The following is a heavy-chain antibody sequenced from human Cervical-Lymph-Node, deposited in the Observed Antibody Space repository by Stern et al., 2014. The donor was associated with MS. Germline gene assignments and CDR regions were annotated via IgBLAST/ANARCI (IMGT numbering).Heavy chain of an antibody. CDR3: ARAEDSLASFEA. CDR1: GGSISRGGYY. D-gene: IGHD2-15*01. Sequence: QLQLQESGPGLLKAAQTLSLTCTVSGGSISRGGYYWSRLRQYPGKGLVGIGDSYFNGPTNYNPSLKSRVIISVNTSRNQFYLTLSSATAADTAVYYCARAEDSLASFEAGGQGTLVTVSS. J-gene: IGHJ5*02. CDR2: SYFNGPT. V-gene: IGHV4-31*03.